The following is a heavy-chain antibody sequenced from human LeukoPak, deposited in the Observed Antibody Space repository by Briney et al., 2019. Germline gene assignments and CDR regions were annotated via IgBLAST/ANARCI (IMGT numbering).Heavy chain of an antibody. CDR2: INPSGGST. CDR1: GYTFTSYG. J-gene: IGHJ4*02. V-gene: IGHV1-46*01. D-gene: IGHD3-9*01. Sequence: ASVKVSCKASGYTFTSYGISWVRQAPGQGLEWMGIINPSGGSTSYAQKFQGRVTMTRDTSTSTVYMELSSLRSEDTAVYYCARGDILTGYYRHYVDFDYWGQGTLVTVSS. CDR3: ARGDILTGYYRHYVDFDY.